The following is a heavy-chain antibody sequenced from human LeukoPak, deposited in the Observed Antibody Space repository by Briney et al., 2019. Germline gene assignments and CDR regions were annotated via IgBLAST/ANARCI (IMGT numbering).Heavy chain of an antibody. CDR2: ISYDGSNK. CDR3: AKDRGWPHFDY. V-gene: IGHV3-30*18. CDR1: RFTFSSYG. Sequence: GRSLRLSCAASRFTFSSYGMHWVRQAPGKGLEWVAVISYDGSNKYYADSVKGRFTISRDNSKNTLYLQMNSLRAEDTAVYYCAKDRGWPHFDYWGQGTLVTVSS. D-gene: IGHD6-19*01. J-gene: IGHJ4*02.